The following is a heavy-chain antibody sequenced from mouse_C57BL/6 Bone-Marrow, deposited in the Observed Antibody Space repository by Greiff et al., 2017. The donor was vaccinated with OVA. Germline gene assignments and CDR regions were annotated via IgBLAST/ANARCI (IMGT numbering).Heavy chain of an antibody. CDR1: GYTFTSYG. D-gene: IGHD1-1*01. V-gene: IGHV1-81*01. CDR2: IYPRSGNT. J-gene: IGHJ3*01. CDR3: ARYYGSSYPFAY. Sequence: VKLQESGAELARPGASVKLSCKASGYTFTSYGISWVKQRTGQGLEWIGEIYPRSGNTYYNEKFKGKATLTADKSSSTAYMELRSLTSEDSAVYFCARYYGSSYPFAYWGQGTLVTVSA.